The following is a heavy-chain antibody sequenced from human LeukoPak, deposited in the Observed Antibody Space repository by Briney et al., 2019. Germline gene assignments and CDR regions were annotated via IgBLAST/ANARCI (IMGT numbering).Heavy chain of an antibody. CDR2: IYYSGST. Sequence: SETLSLTCTVSGGSISSYYWSWIRQPPGKGLEWIGYIYYSGSTNYNPSLKSRVTISVDTSKNQFSLKLSSVTAADTALYYCARWGYYYDSSGFFDYWGQGTLVTVSS. CDR1: GGSISSYY. D-gene: IGHD3-22*01. CDR3: ARWGYYYDSSGFFDY. J-gene: IGHJ4*02. V-gene: IGHV4-59*01.